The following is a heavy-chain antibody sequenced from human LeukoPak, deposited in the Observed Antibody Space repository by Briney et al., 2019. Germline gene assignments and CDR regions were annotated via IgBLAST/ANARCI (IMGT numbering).Heavy chain of an antibody. CDR3: AELGITMIGGV. Sequence: GGSLRLSCAASGFNFGSYSMTWVRQAPGKGLEWVSVISADSATTFYADSVKGRFTISRDNAKNSLYLQMNSLRAEDTAVYYCAELGITMIGGVWGKGTTVTISS. D-gene: IGHD3-10*02. V-gene: IGHV3-23*01. CDR1: GFNFGSYS. J-gene: IGHJ6*04. CDR2: ISADSATT.